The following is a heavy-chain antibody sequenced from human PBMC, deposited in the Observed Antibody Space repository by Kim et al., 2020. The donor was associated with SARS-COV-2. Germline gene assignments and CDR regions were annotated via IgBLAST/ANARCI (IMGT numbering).Heavy chain of an antibody. J-gene: IGHJ6*01. Sequence: SVKVSCKASGFTFTSFAVQWVRQARGQRLEWIGWIVVGSGNTNYAQKFQERVTITRDMSTSTAYMELSSLRSEDTAVYYCAAPGLRFLECPPGRYYYYG. D-gene: IGHD3-3*01. CDR3: AAPGLRFLECPPGRYYYYG. CDR2: IVVGSGNT. CDR1: GFTFTSFA. V-gene: IGHV1-58*01.